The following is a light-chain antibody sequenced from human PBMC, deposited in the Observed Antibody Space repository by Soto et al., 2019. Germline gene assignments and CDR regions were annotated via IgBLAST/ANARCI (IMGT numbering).Light chain of an antibody. CDR1: SSNIGSNS. J-gene: IGLJ3*02. CDR3: CSYAGSSTWV. V-gene: IGLV1-44*01. Sequence: QSVLTQPPSASQTPGQRVTISCSGSSSNIGSNSVNWYQQFPGTAPKLLIFVNNQRPSGVPDRFSGSKSGTSASLAISGLQSEDEADYYCCSYAGSSTWVFGGGTKLTVL. CDR2: VNN.